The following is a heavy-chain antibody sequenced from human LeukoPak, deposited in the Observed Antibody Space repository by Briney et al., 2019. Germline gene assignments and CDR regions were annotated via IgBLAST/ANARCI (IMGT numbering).Heavy chain of an antibody. CDR1: GYTFTSYD. V-gene: IGHV1-8*01. J-gene: IGHJ5*02. CDR2: MNPNSGNT. CDR3: ARGHGEDNWFDP. D-gene: IGHD3-10*01. Sequence: GASVTVSCKASGYTFTSYDINWVRQATGQGLEWMGWMNPNSGNTGYAHKFQGRVTMTRNTAISTAYMELSSLRSEDTAVYYCARGHGEDNWFDPWGQGTLVTVSS.